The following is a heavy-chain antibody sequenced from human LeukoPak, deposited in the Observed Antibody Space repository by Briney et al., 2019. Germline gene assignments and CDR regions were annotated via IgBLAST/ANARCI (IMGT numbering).Heavy chain of an antibody. D-gene: IGHD3-22*01. CDR3: ARGYYNVTSGLYYFDY. Sequence: SETLSLTCTVSGGSIISYYWSWIRQPPGKGLEWIGYIYNTGSTNYNPSLKSRDTISLDTSKNQFSLRLSSVTPADTAVYYCARGYYNVTSGLYYFDYWGQGTLVTVSS. V-gene: IGHV4-59*01. CDR1: GGSIISYY. CDR2: IYNTGST. J-gene: IGHJ4*02.